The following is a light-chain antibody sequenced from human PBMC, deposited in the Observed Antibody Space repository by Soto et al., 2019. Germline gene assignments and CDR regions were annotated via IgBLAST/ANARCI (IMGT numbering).Light chain of an antibody. V-gene: IGKV3-15*01. Sequence: EKALTQSPVTLSLSPGERATLSCRASQSVSSNLAWYQQRLGQAPRLLIYGASTRASGVPDRFSGSGSGTEFILTISSLQSEDSAVYYCQQYDVWPALTFGGGTKVDIK. CDR1: QSVSSN. CDR3: QQYDVWPALT. J-gene: IGKJ4*01. CDR2: GAS.